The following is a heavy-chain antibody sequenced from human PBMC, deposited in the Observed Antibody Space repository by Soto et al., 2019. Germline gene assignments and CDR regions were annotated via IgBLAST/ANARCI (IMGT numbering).Heavy chain of an antibody. CDR2: INWNSGSI. D-gene: IGHD6-13*01. CDR1: GFTFDDYA. CDR3: VKDESINWYSGHFRH. Sequence: GWSLRLSCAASGFTFDDYAMHWVRQVPGKGLEWVSGINWNSGSIGYGDSVKGRFAISRDNAKNSLHLQMNSLSAEDTAFYYCVKDESINWYSGHFRHWGQGTMVTVSS. J-gene: IGHJ1*01. V-gene: IGHV3-9*01.